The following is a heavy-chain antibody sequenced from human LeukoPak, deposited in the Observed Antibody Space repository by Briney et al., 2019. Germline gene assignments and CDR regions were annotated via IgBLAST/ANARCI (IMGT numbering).Heavy chain of an antibody. V-gene: IGHV4-59*01. J-gene: IGHJ5*02. CDR3: ATQFRYCSSTSCLGLDP. CDR1: GGSISSYY. D-gene: IGHD2-2*01. Sequence: SETLSLTCTVSGGSISSYYWSWIRQPPGKGLEWIGYIYYSGSTNYNPSLKSRVTISVDTSKNQFSLKLSSVTAADTAVYYCATQFRYCSSTSCLGLDPWGQGTLVTVSS. CDR2: IYYSGST.